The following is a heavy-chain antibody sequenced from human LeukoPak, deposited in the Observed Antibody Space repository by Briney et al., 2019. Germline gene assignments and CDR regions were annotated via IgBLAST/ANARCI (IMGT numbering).Heavy chain of an antibody. CDR3: ASPSYGDYEDYYYYYMDV. D-gene: IGHD4-17*01. CDR1: GFTFSDYY. CDR2: VSSSGSTI. V-gene: IGHV3-11*01. Sequence: GGSLRLSCAASGFTFSDYYMSWIRQAPGKGLEWVSYVSSSGSTIYYADSVKGRFTISRDNAKNSLYLQMNSLRAEDTAVYYCASPSYGDYEDYYYYYMDVWGKGTTVTVSS. J-gene: IGHJ6*03.